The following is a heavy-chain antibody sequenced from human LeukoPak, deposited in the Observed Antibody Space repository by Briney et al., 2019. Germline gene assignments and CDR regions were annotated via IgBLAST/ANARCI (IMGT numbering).Heavy chain of an antibody. J-gene: IGHJ5*02. CDR2: ISYDGSNK. V-gene: IGHV3-30-3*01. CDR1: GFTFSSYA. Sequence: PGGSLRLSCAASGFTFSSYAMHWVRQAPGKGLEWVAVISYDGSNKYYADSVKGRFTISRDNSKNTLYLQMNSLRAEDTAVYYCARSPGQLVRTHWFDPWGQGTLVTVSS. CDR3: ARSPGQLVRTHWFDP. D-gene: IGHD6-6*01.